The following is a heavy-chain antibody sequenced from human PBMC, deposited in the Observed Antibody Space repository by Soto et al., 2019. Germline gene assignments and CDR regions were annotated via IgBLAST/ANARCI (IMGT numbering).Heavy chain of an antibody. V-gene: IGHV4-59*01. CDR3: ARDRQWLVQGSYYYYGMDV. CDR2: IYYSGST. J-gene: IGHJ6*02. CDR1: GGSISSYY. Sequence: SETLSLTCTVSGGSISSYYWSWIRQPPGKGLEWIGYIYYSGSTNYNPSLKSRVTISVDTSKNQFSLKLSSVTAADTAVYYCARDRQWLVQGSYYYYGMDVWGQGTMVTVSS. D-gene: IGHD6-19*01.